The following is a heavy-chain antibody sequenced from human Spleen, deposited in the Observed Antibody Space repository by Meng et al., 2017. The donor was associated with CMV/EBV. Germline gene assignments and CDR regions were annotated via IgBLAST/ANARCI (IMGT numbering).Heavy chain of an antibody. D-gene: IGHD3-10*01. J-gene: IGHJ6*02. CDR1: GFTFSSYS. Sequence: GESLKISCAASGFTFSSYSMNWVRQAPGKGLEWVANIKQDGSEKNYVDSVKGRFTISRDNAKNSLYLQMNSLRAEDTAVYYCARDQELLWFGAPVYYGMDVWGQGTTVTVSS. CDR2: IKQDGSEK. CDR3: ARDQELLWFGAPVYYGMDV. V-gene: IGHV3-7*01.